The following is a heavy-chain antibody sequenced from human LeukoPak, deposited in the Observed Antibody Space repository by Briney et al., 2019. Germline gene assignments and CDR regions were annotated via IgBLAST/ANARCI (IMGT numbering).Heavy chain of an antibody. CDR2: LNPNSGDT. D-gene: IGHD3-10*01. J-gene: IGHJ4*02. CDR1: GDTFTDYY. Sequence: ASVKVSCKATGDTFTDYYIHWVRQAPGQGLEWMGWLNPNSGDTNYAQKLQGRVTMTTDTSTSTAYMELRSLRSDDTAVYYCARAPLGYYGSDWGQGTLVTVSS. V-gene: IGHV1-2*02. CDR3: ARAPLGYYGSD.